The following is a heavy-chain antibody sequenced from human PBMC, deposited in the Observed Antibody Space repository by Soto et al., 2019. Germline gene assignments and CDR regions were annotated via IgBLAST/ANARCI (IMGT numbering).Heavy chain of an antibody. J-gene: IGHJ6*04. CDR1: GFTISGYA. Sequence: EMQLLDSGGGLVQRGGSLRLSCAGSGFTISGYAMTWVRQAPGKGLEWVSSIDESGGSTSYADSVKGRFTVSRDNSKNTLYLHMSSLRADDTAIYYCAKKIWLQLHTAADVWGKGTTVTVSS. CDR2: IDESGGST. V-gene: IGHV3-23*01. CDR3: AKKIWLQLHTAADV. D-gene: IGHD1-1*01.